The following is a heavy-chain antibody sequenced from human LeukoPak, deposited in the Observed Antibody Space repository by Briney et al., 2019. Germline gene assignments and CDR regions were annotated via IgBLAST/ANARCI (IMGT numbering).Heavy chain of an antibody. V-gene: IGHV4-59*08. J-gene: IGHJ4*02. Sequence: PTETLSLTCTVSNGSISSYSCSLIRNRSGKVMERVGDIYYSGSTNYSPSLKGRVSISVDTSKNQCSLKLSSVTAADTAVYYCARHGGDSPGYWGQGTLVTVSS. CDR1: NGSISSYS. CDR3: ARHGGDSPGY. CDR2: IYYSGST. D-gene: IGHD3-10*01.